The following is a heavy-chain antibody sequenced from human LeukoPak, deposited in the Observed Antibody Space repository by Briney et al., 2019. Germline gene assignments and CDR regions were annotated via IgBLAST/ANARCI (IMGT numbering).Heavy chain of an antibody. CDR2: IYYSGST. J-gene: IGHJ4*02. CDR3: ARQGVGATFLVADY. CDR1: GGSISSYY. V-gene: IGHV4-59*08. Sequence: SETLSLTCTVSGGSISSYYWSWIRQPPGKGLGWIGYIYYSGSTNYNPSLKSRVTISVDTSKNQFSLKLSSVTAADTAVYYCARQGVGATFLVADYWGQGTLVTVSS. D-gene: IGHD1-26*01.